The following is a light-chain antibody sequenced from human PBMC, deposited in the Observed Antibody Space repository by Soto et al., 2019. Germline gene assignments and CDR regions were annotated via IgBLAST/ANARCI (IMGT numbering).Light chain of an antibody. CDR1: SSNIGAGYD. Sequence: QAVVTQPPSVSGAPGQRVTISCTGSSSNIGAGYDVHWYQQLPETAPKLLIYGNSNRPSGVPDRFSGSKSGTSASLAITGLQAEDEADYYCQSYDSSLSGYVFGTGTKLTVL. CDR3: QSYDSSLSGYV. V-gene: IGLV1-40*01. J-gene: IGLJ1*01. CDR2: GNS.